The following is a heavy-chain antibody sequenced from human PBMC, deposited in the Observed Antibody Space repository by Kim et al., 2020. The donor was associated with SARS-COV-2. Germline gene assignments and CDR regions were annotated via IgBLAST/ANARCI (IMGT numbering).Heavy chain of an antibody. CDR2: ISGSGGYT. V-gene: IGHV3-23*01. J-gene: IGHJ4*02. D-gene: IGHD3-10*01. CDR1: GFTFNNYA. Sequence: GGSLRLSCAASGFTFNNYAMSWVRQAPGKGLEWVSGISGSGGYTYYTDSVKGRFTISRDNSKNTLYLQMNSLRAEDTARYYCATDLRVSGSSSRGFDYWGQGTLVTVSS. CDR3: ATDLRVSGSSSRGFDY.